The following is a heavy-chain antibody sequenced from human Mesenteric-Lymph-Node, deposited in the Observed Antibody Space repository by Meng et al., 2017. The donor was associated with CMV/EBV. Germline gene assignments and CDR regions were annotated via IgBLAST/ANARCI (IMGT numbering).Heavy chain of an antibody. CDR1: GFTFSSYE. V-gene: IGHV3-48*03. Sequence: GGSLRLSCAASGFTFSSYEMNWVRQAPGKGLEWVSYISSSGSTIYYADSVKGRFTISRDNAKNSLYLQMNSLRAEDTAVYYCARDSYYDILTGYLGGVYYYGMDVWGQGTTVTVSS. D-gene: IGHD3-9*01. CDR2: ISSSGSTI. CDR3: ARDSYYDILTGYLGGVYYYGMDV. J-gene: IGHJ6*02.